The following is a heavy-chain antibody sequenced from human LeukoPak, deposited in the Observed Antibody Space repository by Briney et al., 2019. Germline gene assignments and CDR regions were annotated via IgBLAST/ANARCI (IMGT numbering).Heavy chain of an antibody. CDR1: GFTFSSYS. CDR2: ISSSSSTI. CDR3: ARVSPYYDSSGYYLDY. V-gene: IGHV3-48*01. Sequence: GGSLRLSCAASGFTFSSYSMNWVRQAPGKGLEWVSYISSSSSTIYYADSVKGRFTISRDNAKNSLYLQINSLRAEDTSVYYCARVSPYYDSSGYYLDYWGQGTLVTVSS. D-gene: IGHD3-22*01. J-gene: IGHJ4*02.